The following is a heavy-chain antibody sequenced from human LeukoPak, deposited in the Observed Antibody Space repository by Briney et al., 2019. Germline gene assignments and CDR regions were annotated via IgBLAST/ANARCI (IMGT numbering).Heavy chain of an antibody. CDR1: GFTFSSYG. J-gene: IGHJ4*02. V-gene: IGHV3-30*02. D-gene: IGHD3-22*01. Sequence: GGSLRLSCAASGFTFSSYGMHWVRQAPGKGLEWVAFIRYDGSNKYYADSVEGRFTISRDNSKNTLYLQMNSLRAEDTAVYYCARVLMGYYYDSSGYYGVDYWGQGTLVTVSS. CDR3: ARVLMGYYYDSSGYYGVDY. CDR2: IRYDGSNK.